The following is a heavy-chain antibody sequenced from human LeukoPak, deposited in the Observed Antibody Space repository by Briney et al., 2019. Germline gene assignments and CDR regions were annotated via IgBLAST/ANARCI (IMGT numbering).Heavy chain of an antibody. CDR3: ARRFKGAMDV. Sequence: LSLTCTVSGDSISRTSYYWGWIRQPPGKGLEWVSYISSGGSNVNYADSVKGRFLISRDNAKNSLYLQMNSLRAEDTAVYYCARRFKGAMDVWGQGTTGTVSS. CDR2: ISSGGSNV. V-gene: IGHV3-11*04. CDR1: GDSISRTSYY. J-gene: IGHJ6*02.